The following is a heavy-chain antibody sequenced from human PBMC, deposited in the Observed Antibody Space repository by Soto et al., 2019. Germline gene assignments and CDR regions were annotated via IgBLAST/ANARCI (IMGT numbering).Heavy chain of an antibody. CDR2: IYWDDDK. CDR1: GFSLSSSDVG. J-gene: IGHJ4*02. V-gene: IGHV2-5*02. CDR3: AHTRYSKSSFDY. Sequence: QITLKESGPPLVRPTQPLTLTCTFSGFSLSSSDVGVGWIRQPPGQALEWLAVIYWDDDKRYRSSLKSRLTITKDTSKNQVVLTMTNMDAADTGTYYCAHTRYSKSSFDYWGQGTLVTVSA. D-gene: IGHD6-6*01.